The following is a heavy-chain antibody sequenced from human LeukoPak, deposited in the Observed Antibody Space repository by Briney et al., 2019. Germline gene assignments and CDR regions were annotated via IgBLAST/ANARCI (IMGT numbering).Heavy chain of an antibody. J-gene: IGHJ5*02. CDR1: GFTFSSYG. V-gene: IGHV3-33*01. Sequence: GGSLRLSCAASGFTFSSYGMHWVRQAPGKGLEWVAVIWYDGSNKYYADSVKGRFTISRDNSKNTLYLQMNSLRAEDTAVYYCARDRGYYDSSGYYSGWFDPWGQGTLVTVSS. D-gene: IGHD3-22*01. CDR3: ARDRGYYDSSGYYSGWFDP. CDR2: IWYDGSNK.